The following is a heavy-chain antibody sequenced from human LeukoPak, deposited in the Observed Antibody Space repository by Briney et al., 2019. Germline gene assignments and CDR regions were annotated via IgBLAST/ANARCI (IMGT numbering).Heavy chain of an antibody. CDR1: GYTFTSYG. CDR3: ARLQWEINCSGGSCYPEYYYYYYGMDV. CDR2: ISAYNGNT. D-gene: IGHD2-15*01. Sequence: GASVKVSCKASGYTFTSYGISWVRQAPGQGLEWMGWISAYNGNTNYAQKLQVRVTMTTGTSTSTAYMELRSLRSDDTAVYYCARLQWEINCSGGSCYPEYYYYYYGMDVWGQGTTVTVSS. V-gene: IGHV1-18*01. J-gene: IGHJ6*02.